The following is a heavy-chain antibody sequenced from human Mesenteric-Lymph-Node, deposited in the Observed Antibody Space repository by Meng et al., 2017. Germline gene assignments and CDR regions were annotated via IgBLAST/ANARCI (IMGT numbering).Heavy chain of an antibody. CDR3: ASNRAYCGGDCYSPDDAFDI. D-gene: IGHD2-21*02. V-gene: IGHV4-4*07. CDR1: GGSISSYY. J-gene: IGHJ3*02. Sequence: SETLSLTCTVSGGSISSYYWSWIRQPAGKGLEWIGRIYTSGSTNYNPSLKSRVTMSVDTSKNQFSLKLSSVTAADTAVYSCASNRAYCGGDCYSPDDAFDIWGRGTMVTGSS. CDR2: IYTSGST.